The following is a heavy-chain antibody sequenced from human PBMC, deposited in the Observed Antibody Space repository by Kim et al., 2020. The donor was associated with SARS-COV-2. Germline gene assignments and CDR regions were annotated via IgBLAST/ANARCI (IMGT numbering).Heavy chain of an antibody. CDR2: IYSGGST. D-gene: IGHD3-22*01. Sequence: GGSLRLSCAASGFTVSSNYMSWVRQAPGKGLEWVSVIYSGGSTYYADSVKGRFTISRHNSKNTLYLQMNSLRAEDTAVYYCARAGYDSSGYPDYWGQGTLVTVSS. CDR3: ARAGYDSSGYPDY. V-gene: IGHV3-53*04. J-gene: IGHJ4*02. CDR1: GFTVSSNY.